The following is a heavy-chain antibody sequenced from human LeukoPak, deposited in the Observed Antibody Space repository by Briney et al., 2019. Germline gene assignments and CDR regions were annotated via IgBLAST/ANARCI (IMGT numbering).Heavy chain of an antibody. V-gene: IGHV4-34*01. Sequence: SETLSLTCAVYGESFSGYYWSWIRQPPGKGLGWIGEINHSGSTNYNPSLKSRVTISVDTSRNQFSLKLSSVTAADTAVYYCARRRYSSYFDYWGQGTLVTVSS. D-gene: IGHD6-13*01. CDR2: INHSGST. J-gene: IGHJ4*02. CDR3: ARRRYSSYFDY. CDR1: GESFSGYY.